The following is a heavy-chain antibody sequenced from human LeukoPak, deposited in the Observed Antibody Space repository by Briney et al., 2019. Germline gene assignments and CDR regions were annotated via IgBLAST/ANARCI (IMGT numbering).Heavy chain of an antibody. D-gene: IGHD4-17*01. CDR3: AKDLDGDYVGSDY. V-gene: IGHV3-30*02. Sequence: GGSLRLSCAASGFTFSSYGMHWVRQAPGKGLEWVAFIRYDGSNKYYADSVKGRFTISRDNSKNTLYLQMNSLRAEDTAVYYCAKDLDGDYVGSDYWGQGTLVTVSS. CDR1: GFTFSSYG. J-gene: IGHJ4*02. CDR2: IRYDGSNK.